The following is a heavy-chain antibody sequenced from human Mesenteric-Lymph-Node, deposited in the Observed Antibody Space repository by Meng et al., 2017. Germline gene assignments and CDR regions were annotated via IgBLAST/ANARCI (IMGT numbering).Heavy chain of an antibody. D-gene: IGHD2-21*02. CDR2: VDDDSGNT. CDR1: GYSFTTYG. Sequence: QVHLVPFGADVKNPGASLKVSCQTSGYSFTTYGIHWVRQAPGQSLEWMGWVDDDSGNTRYSQKCQDRVNINRETSASSAYMEVSSLRSEDTAVYYCAKSSLHAGTLYFDSWGQGTLVTVSS. V-gene: IGHV1-3*01. CDR3: AKSSLHAGTLYFDS. J-gene: IGHJ4*02.